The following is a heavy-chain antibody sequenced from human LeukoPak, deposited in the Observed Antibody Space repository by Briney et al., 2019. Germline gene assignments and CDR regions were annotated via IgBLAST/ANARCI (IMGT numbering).Heavy chain of an antibody. D-gene: IGHD3-22*01. Sequence: GGSLRLSCAASGFTFSSYEMNWVRQAPGKGLEWVSYISSSGSTIYYADSVKGRFTISRDNAKNSLYLQMNSLRAEDTAVYYCASNYDSSGYVFDPWGQGTLVTVSS. J-gene: IGHJ5*02. CDR3: ASNYDSSGYVFDP. CDR2: ISSSGSTI. V-gene: IGHV3-48*03. CDR1: GFTFSSYE.